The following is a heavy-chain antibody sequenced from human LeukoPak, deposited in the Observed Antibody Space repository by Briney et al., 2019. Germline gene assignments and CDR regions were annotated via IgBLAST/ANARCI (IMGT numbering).Heavy chain of an antibody. CDR3: ARASLRYSSSWGFDP. Sequence: GASVKVSCKASGGTSSSYAVSWVRQAPGQGLEWMGGIIPIFGTANYAQKFQGRVTITTDESTSTAYMELSSLRSEDTAVYYCARASLRYSSSWGFDPWGQGTLVTVSS. CDR1: GGTSSSYA. D-gene: IGHD6-13*01. CDR2: IIPIFGTA. V-gene: IGHV1-69*05. J-gene: IGHJ5*02.